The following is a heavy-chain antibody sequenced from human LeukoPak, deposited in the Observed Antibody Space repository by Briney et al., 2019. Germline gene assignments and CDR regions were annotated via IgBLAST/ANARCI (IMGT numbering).Heavy chain of an antibody. J-gene: IGHJ6*02. Sequence: GGSLRLSCAASGFTFSMYWMSWVRQAPGKGPEWVANIKVVGSEIYYVDSVKGRFTISRDNAKNSLYLQMNSLRAEDTAVYYCTRDRQGPRLYEMDIWGQGTTVTVSS. CDR2: IKVVGSEI. V-gene: IGHV3-7*01. D-gene: IGHD2-8*01. CDR1: GFTFSMYW. CDR3: TRDRQGPRLYEMDI.